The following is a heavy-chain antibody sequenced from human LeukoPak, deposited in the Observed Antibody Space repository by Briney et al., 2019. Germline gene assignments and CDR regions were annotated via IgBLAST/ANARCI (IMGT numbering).Heavy chain of an antibody. CDR2: IIPILGIA. Sequence: SVKVSCKASGGTFSSYAISWVRQAPGQGLEWMGRIIPILGIANYAQKFQGRVTITADKSTSTAYMELSSLRSEDTAVYYCARMGSWGIAVAGTRGFDYWGQGTLVTVSS. D-gene: IGHD6-19*01. J-gene: IGHJ4*02. CDR1: GGTFSSYA. CDR3: ARMGSWGIAVAGTRGFDY. V-gene: IGHV1-69*04.